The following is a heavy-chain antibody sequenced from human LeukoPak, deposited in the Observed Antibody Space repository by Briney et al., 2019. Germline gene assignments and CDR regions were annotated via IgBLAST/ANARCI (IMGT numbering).Heavy chain of an antibody. CDR2: IYSGGST. D-gene: IGHD3-10*01. CDR3: ARDIRDYYGSGSYYNEGLD. V-gene: IGHV3-66*01. J-gene: IGHJ4*02. Sequence: GGSLRLSCAASGLTVSSNYMSWVRQAPGKGLEWVSVIYSGGSTYYADSVKGRFTISRDNSKNTLYLQMNSLRAEDTAVYYCARDIRDYYGSGSYYNEGLDWGQGTLVTVSS. CDR1: GLTVSSNY.